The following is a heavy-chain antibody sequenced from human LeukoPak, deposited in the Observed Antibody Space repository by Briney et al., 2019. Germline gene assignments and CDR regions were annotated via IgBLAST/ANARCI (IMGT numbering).Heavy chain of an antibody. D-gene: IGHD5-18*01. CDR3: ARSLALPWIQLWSPFDY. CDR2: ISYDGSNK. J-gene: IGHJ4*02. Sequence: GGSLRLSCAASGFTFSSYAMHWVRQAPGKGLEWVAVISYDGSNKYYADSVKGRFTISRDNSKNTLYLQMNSLRAEDTAVYYCARSLALPWIQLWSPFDYWGQGTLVTVSS. V-gene: IGHV3-30-3*01. CDR1: GFTFSSYA.